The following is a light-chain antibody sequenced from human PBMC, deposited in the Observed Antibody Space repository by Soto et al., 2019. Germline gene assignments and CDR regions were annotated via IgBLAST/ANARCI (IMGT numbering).Light chain of an antibody. V-gene: IGKV1-5*01. CDR2: DAS. Sequence: DIQMTQSPSTLSASVGDRVTITCRASQSVSNWLAWYQQKPGKAPKLMIYDASSLQAGVPSRFSGSESGTEFTLTITSLQPDDFATYYCQQYKSSPYTFGQGTKLEIK. J-gene: IGKJ2*01. CDR1: QSVSNW. CDR3: QQYKSSPYT.